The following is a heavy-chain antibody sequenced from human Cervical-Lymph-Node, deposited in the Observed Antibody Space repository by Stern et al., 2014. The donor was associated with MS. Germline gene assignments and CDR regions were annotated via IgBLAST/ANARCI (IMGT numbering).Heavy chain of an antibody. J-gene: IGHJ1*01. Sequence: VQLVESGAEVKKPGASVKVSCKASGDTFASYPIHWLRQAPGQGPVWMGIVNTTDCRTTYAPTFKGRVTMTRDTSTRTVCMELSSLKVGDTAIYFCANPLPYANWGQGTRVTVSS. V-gene: IGHV1-46*03. CDR3: ANPLPYAN. D-gene: IGHD4-17*01. CDR1: GDTFASYP. CDR2: VNTTDCRT.